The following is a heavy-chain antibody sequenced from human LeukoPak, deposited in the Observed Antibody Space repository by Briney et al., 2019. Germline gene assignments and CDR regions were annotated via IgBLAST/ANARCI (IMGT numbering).Heavy chain of an antibody. CDR2: IYPADSDT. V-gene: IGHV5-51*01. Sequence: GESLKISCKGSGYSFATYWIGWVRQMPGKGLEWMGIIYPADSDTKYSPSFQGQVTISADKSISTAYLQCSSLKASDTSMYYCARHGVTTGFDYWGQGSLVTVSS. CDR1: GYSFATYW. J-gene: IGHJ4*02. D-gene: IGHD4-11*01. CDR3: ARHGVTTGFDY.